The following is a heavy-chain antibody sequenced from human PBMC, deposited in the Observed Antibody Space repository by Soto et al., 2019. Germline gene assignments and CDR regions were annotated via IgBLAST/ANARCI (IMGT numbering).Heavy chain of an antibody. J-gene: IGHJ5*02. CDR3: ASLVVVIPNNWFDP. CDR1: GFTFSSYA. Sequence: GGSLRLSCAASGFTFSSYAMHWVRQAPGKGLEWVAVISYDGSNKYYADSVKGRFTISRDNSKNTLYLQMNSLRAEDTAVYYCASLVVVIPNNWFDPWCQGTLVTVSS. V-gene: IGHV3-30-3*01. D-gene: IGHD3-22*01. CDR2: ISYDGSNK.